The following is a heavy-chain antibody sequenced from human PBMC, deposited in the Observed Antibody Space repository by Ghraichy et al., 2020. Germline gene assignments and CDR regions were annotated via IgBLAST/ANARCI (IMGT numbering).Heavy chain of an antibody. CDR2: VHYSGTT. CDR1: GGSISTYF. Sequence: SETLSLTCSVSGGSISTYFWTWIRQPPGKGLEWIAYVHYSGTTNYNPSLKSRVTISLDTSTKQFSLQLNSVTAADTAVYYCARVVIGATIRYGVDVWGQGTTVTVSS. D-gene: IGHD2/OR15-2a*01. V-gene: IGHV4-59*01. J-gene: IGHJ6*02. CDR3: ARVVIGATIRYGVDV.